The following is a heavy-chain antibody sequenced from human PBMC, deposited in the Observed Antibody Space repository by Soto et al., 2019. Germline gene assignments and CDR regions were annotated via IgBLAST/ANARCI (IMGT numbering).Heavy chain of an antibody. J-gene: IGHJ4*01. CDR3: AHSRDGSGTYPSFFDF. D-gene: IGHD3-10*01. V-gene: IGHV2-5*02. CDR1: GFSLSTNRMG. CDR2: IYWDDDK. Sequence: SGPTLVNPTQTLTLTCTFSGFSLSTNRMGVGWIRQPPGKALEWLAHIYWDDDKRYSPSLMSRLTITKDTSQNQVVLTMTNMDPVDAGTYFCAHSRDGSGTYPSFFDFWGHGTLVTVSS.